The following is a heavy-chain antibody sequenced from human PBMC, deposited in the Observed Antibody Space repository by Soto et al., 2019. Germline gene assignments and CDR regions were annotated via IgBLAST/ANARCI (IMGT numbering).Heavy chain of an antibody. CDR1: GGSINTFY. CDR3: AREGSYSAYNFAHGIQLWSFDF. CDR2: IFSSGST. V-gene: IGHV4-4*07. Sequence: SETLSLTCTVSGGSINTFYWSWVRQPAGKGLEWIGRIFSSGSTSFNPSLESRVAMSVDTSKNHFSLNLSSVTAADMAVYYCAREGSYSAYNFAHGIQLWSFDFWGQGAQVTVSS. D-gene: IGHD5-12*01. J-gene: IGHJ4*02.